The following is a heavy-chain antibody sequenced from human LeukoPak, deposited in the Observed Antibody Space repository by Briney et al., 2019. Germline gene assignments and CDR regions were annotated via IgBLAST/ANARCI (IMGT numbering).Heavy chain of an antibody. J-gene: IGHJ4*02. CDR3: AKDPKPYIAAAFY. V-gene: IGHV3-9*01. CDR1: GFTFDDYA. D-gene: IGHD6-13*01. CDR2: ISWNSGSI. Sequence: GGSLRLSCAASGFTFDDYAMHWVRQAPGKGLEWVSGISWNSGSIGYADSVKGRFTISRDNSKNTLYLQMNSLRAEDTAVYYCAKDPKPYIAAAFYWGQGTLVTVSS.